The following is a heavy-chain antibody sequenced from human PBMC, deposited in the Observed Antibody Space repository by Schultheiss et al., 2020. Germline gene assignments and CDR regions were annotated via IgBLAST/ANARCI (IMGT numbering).Heavy chain of an antibody. D-gene: IGHD3-9*01. CDR2: IYYSGST. CDR3: ARSPHGMGYFDWFAIGGMDV. Sequence: SQTLSLTCAVSGGSISSSSYYWSWIRQPPGKGLVWIGYIYYSGSTNYNPSLKSRVTISVDTSKNQFSLKLSSVTAADTAVYYCARSPHGMGYFDWFAIGGMDVWGQGTTVTVSS. J-gene: IGHJ6*02. V-gene: IGHV4-61*01. CDR1: GGSISSSSYY.